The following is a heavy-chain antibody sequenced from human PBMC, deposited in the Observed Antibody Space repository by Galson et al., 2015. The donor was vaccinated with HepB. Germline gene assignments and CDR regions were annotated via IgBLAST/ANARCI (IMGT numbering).Heavy chain of an antibody. V-gene: IGHV3-23*01. J-gene: IGHJ4*02. Sequence: SLRLSCAGSGFTFKSYAMSWVRQAPGKGLEWVSTISTTGANIYYADSVKGRFTISRDRSRNTMSLQMDSLRVEDTAIYYCAKVPTRGSTWYFDSWGQGTLVTVSS. CDR2: ISTTGANI. CDR3: AKVPTRGSTWYFDS. D-gene: IGHD6-13*01. CDR1: GFTFKSYA.